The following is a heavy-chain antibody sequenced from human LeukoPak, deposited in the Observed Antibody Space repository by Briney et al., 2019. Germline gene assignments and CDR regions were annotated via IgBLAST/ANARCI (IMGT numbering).Heavy chain of an antibody. Sequence: SETLSLTCAVYGVSFSGYYWSWIRQPPGKGLEWIGSIYYSGSTYYNPSLKSRVTISVDTSKNQFSLKLSSVTAADTAVYYCARRTNIAVAGTKYYYYGMDVWGQGTTVTVSS. J-gene: IGHJ6*02. D-gene: IGHD6-19*01. CDR2: IYYSGST. V-gene: IGHV4-34*01. CDR3: ARRTNIAVAGTKYYYYGMDV. CDR1: GVSFSGYY.